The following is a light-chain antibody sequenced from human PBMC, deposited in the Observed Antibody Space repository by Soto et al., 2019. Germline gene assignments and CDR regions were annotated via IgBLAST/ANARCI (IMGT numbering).Light chain of an antibody. CDR3: QQTFSTPPYT. CDR1: QRIATY. V-gene: IGKV1-39*01. Sequence: DIQMTQSPSSLSAYIGDRVTITCRASQRIATYVNWYQQKPGEAPKLLIYAASSLQSGVPSRFRGSGSLTDFTLTISSLQPEDYATYYCQQTFSTPPYTFGQGTKVEIK. CDR2: AAS. J-gene: IGKJ2*01.